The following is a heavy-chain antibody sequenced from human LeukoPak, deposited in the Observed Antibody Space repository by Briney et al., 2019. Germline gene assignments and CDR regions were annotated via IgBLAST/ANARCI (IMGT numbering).Heavy chain of an antibody. Sequence: PSETLSLTCTVSGGSISSSSYYWGWIRQPPGKGLEWIGSIYYSGSTYYNPSLKSRVTISVDTSKNRFSLKLSSVTAADTAVYYCAAGYSTLRSYMDVWGKGTTVTVSS. CDR3: AAGYSTLRSYMDV. D-gene: IGHD6-13*01. V-gene: IGHV4-39*01. J-gene: IGHJ6*03. CDR1: GGSISSSSYY. CDR2: IYYSGST.